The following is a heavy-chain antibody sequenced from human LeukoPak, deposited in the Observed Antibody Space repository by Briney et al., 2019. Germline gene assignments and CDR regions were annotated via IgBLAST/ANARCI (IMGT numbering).Heavy chain of an antibody. CDR3: ARGDHVRIYAESAFDI. J-gene: IGHJ3*02. D-gene: IGHD5/OR15-5a*01. CDR2: INPSGGST. V-gene: IGHV1-46*01. CDR1: GYTFTNYY. Sequence: ASVKVSCKASGYTFTNYYMHWVRQAPGQGLEWMGIINPSGGSTSYAQKFQGRVTMTRDMSTSTVYMELSSLRSEDTAVYYCARGDHVRIYAESAFDIWGQGTMVSVSS.